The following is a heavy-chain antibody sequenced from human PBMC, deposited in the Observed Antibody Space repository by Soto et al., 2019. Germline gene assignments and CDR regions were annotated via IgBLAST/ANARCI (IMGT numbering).Heavy chain of an antibody. Sequence: ASVKVSCKASGYTFTSYYMHWVRQAPGQGLEWMGIINPSGGSTSYAQKFQGRVTMTRDTSTSTVYMELNSLRAEDTAVYYCARFYYDSSGYLPSPYYYYYGMDVWGQGTTVTAP. V-gene: IGHV1-46*01. CDR2: INPSGGST. CDR1: GYTFTSYY. J-gene: IGHJ6*02. D-gene: IGHD3-22*01. CDR3: ARFYYDSSGYLPSPYYYYYGMDV.